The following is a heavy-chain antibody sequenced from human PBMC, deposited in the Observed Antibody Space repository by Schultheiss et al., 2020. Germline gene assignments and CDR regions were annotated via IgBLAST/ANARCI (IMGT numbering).Heavy chain of an antibody. CDR3: ARDDSSGWYRDYYYYGMDV. V-gene: IGHV4-61*08. Sequence: SETLSLTCTVSGGSISSGDYYWSWIRQPPGKGLEWIGYIYYSGSTNYNPSLKSRVTISVDTSKNQFSLKLSSVTAADTAVYYCARDDSSGWYRDYYYYGMDVWGQGTTVTVSS. D-gene: IGHD6-19*01. J-gene: IGHJ6*02. CDR2: IYYSGST. CDR1: GGSISSGDYY.